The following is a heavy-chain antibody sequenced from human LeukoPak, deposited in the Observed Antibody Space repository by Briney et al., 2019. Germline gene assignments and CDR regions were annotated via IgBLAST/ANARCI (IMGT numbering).Heavy chain of an antibody. V-gene: IGHV3-21*01. Sequence: PGRSLRLSCVASEFTFSTYHMHWVRQAPGKGLEWVSSLSSGSSSFIYYADSVKGRFTISRDNAKNSLYLQMNSLRADDTAVYYCARGTYWSPLDFDYWGQGTLVTVSS. J-gene: IGHJ4*02. CDR2: LSSGSSSFI. D-gene: IGHD1-1*01. CDR3: ARGTYWSPLDFDY. CDR1: EFTFSTYH.